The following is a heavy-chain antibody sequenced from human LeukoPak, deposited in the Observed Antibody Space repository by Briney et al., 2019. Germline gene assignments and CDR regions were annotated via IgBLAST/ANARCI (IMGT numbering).Heavy chain of an antibody. V-gene: IGHV1-46*01. CDR3: ARNSGSGFDY. J-gene: IGHJ4*02. D-gene: IGHD2-15*01. CDR2: IDPSGGST. Sequence: ASVKVSCKASGYTFTSYYIVWVRQAPGQGLEWMGRIDPSGGSTSYAQKFQGRVTMTRGTSTSTVYMELCSLISEDTAVYYCARNSGSGFDYWGQGTLVTVSS. CDR1: GYTFTSYY.